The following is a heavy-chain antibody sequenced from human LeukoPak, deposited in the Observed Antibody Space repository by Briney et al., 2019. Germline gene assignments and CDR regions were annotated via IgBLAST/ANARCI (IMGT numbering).Heavy chain of an antibody. Sequence: SVKVSCKASGGTFSSYAISWVRQAPGQGLEWMGRIIPILGIANYAQKFQGRVTMTRNTSISTAYMELSSLRSEDTAVYYCARGRGFGELLENWFDPWGQGTLVTVSS. CDR2: IIPILGIA. J-gene: IGHJ5*02. V-gene: IGHV1-69*04. CDR3: ARGRGFGELLENWFDP. D-gene: IGHD3-10*01. CDR1: GGTFSSYA.